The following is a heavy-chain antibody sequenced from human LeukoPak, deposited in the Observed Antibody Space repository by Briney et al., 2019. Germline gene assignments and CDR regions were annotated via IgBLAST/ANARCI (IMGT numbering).Heavy chain of an antibody. V-gene: IGHV1-69*04. CDR3: ARDALAAAGTGPLDY. Sequence: SVKVSCKASGGTFSSYAISWVRQAPGQGLEWMGRIIPILGIANYAQKFQGRVTITADKSTSTAYMELSSLRSEDTAVYYCARDALAAAGTGPLDYWGQGTLVTVSS. D-gene: IGHD6-13*01. J-gene: IGHJ4*02. CDR2: IIPILGIA. CDR1: GGTFSSYA.